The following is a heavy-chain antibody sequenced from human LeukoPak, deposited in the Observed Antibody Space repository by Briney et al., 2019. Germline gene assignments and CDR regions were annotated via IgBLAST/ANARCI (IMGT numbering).Heavy chain of an antibody. J-gene: IGHJ3*02. V-gene: IGHV3-74*01. CDR2: INRDGSST. CDR1: GFTFSSYS. Sequence: GGSLRLSCAASGFTFSSYSMNWVRQAPGKGLEWVSRINRDGSSTSYADSVKGRFTIFRDNAKNTLYLQMNSLRAEDTAVYYCAKDQARWSGPNAFDIWGQGTMVTVSS. CDR3: AKDQARWSGPNAFDI. D-gene: IGHD2-15*01.